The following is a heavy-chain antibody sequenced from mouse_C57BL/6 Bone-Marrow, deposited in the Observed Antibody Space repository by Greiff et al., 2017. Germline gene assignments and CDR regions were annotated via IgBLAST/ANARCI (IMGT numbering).Heavy chain of an antibody. CDR2: IDPANGNT. CDR3: ARIPTVVDPDY. D-gene: IGHD1-1*01. Sequence: VQLQQSVAELVRPGASVKLSCTASGFNIKNTYMHLVKQRPEQGLDWIGRIDPANGNTKYAPKFPGKATITSDTSSNTAYLQRCSLTAEDTAIDYSARIPTVVDPDYWGQGTTLTVSS. V-gene: IGHV14-3*01. J-gene: IGHJ2*01. CDR1: GFNIKNTY.